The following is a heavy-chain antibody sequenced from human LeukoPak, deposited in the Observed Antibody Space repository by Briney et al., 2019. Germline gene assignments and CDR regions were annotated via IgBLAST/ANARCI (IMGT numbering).Heavy chain of an antibody. CDR1: GFTFSSYS. CDR3: ARDRGGITIFGVVNNWFDP. Sequence: GGSLRLSCAASGFTFSSYSMNWVRQAPGKGLEWVSSISSSSSYIYYADSVKGRFTISRDNAKNSLYLQMNSLRAEDTAVCYCARDRGGITIFGVVNNWFDPWGQGTLVTVSS. J-gene: IGHJ5*02. V-gene: IGHV3-21*01. CDR2: ISSSSSYI. D-gene: IGHD3-3*01.